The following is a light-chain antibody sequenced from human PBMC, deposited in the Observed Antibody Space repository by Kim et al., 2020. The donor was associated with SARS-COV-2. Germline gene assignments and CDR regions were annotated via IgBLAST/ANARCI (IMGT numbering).Light chain of an antibody. V-gene: IGLV2-14*03. Sequence: GQSITISCTETASDISGYNFVSWFQQHPGKAPKLLIYDVSVRASGVSNRFSGSKSGNTASLTISGLQAEDEAEYYCSSYTGTTTVVFGGGTQLTVL. CDR3: SSYTGTTTVV. CDR2: DVS. CDR1: ASDISGYNF. J-gene: IGLJ2*01.